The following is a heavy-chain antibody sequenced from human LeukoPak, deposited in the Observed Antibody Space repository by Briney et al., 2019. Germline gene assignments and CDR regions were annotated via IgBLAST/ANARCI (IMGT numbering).Heavy chain of an antibody. D-gene: IGHD1-26*01. V-gene: IGHV1-46*01. CDR2: LNSSGGST. Sequence: ASVKVSCKTSGFTFTSHDYNWVRQAPGQGLEWMGILNSSGGSTTYAQKFQGRITMTRDASTSTVYMELRSLRSEDTAVYYCARDRWELPYYLDYWGQGTLVTVSS. J-gene: IGHJ4*02. CDR1: GFTFTSHD. CDR3: ARDRWELPYYLDY.